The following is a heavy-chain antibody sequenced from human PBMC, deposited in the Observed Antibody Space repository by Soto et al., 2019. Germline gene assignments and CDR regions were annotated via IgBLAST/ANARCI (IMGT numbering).Heavy chain of an antibody. V-gene: IGHV3-74*01. Sequence: EVHLVESGGGLVQPGGSLRLSCVASGFTFSSYWMHWVRQAPGKGLVWVSSISNDGSSIYADPVKGRFTISRDNAKHTLYLQMNSLRAEDTAVYYCARLPNKSPQNWGQGTLVIVSP. CDR3: ARLPNKSPQN. CDR2: ISNDGSS. CDR1: GFTFSSYW. J-gene: IGHJ1*01.